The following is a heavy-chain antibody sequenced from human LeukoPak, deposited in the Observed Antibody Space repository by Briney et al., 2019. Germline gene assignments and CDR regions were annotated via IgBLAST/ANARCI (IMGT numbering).Heavy chain of an antibody. CDR3: ASVYYDSSGYYFVSFYFDY. V-gene: IGHV3-53*01. CDR1: GFTVSSNY. CDR2: IYSGGNT. D-gene: IGHD3-22*01. J-gene: IGHJ4*02. Sequence: GGSLRLSCAASGFTVSSNYRIWVRQAPGKGREWVSVIYSGGNTYYAASVQGRFTISRDNCKTTLYLQMNSLRAEDTAVYYCASVYYDSSGYYFVSFYFDYWGQGTLVTVSS.